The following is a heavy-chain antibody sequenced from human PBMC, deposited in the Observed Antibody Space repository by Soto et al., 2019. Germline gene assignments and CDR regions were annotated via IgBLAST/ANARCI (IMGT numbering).Heavy chain of an antibody. J-gene: IGHJ2*01. D-gene: IGHD5-12*01. CDR2: SIPIFGTA. CDR3: SRGNHRWLPLGDFDL. Sequence: QVQLVQSGAEVKKPGSSVTVSCKASGGTFSSYTISWVRQAPGQGLEWMGGSIPIFGTANYAQKFQGRVTNTADQSTSTAYMELSSLRSEDTAVYYCSRGNHRWLPLGDFDLWASGSLVTVS. CDR1: GGTFSSYT. V-gene: IGHV1-69*12.